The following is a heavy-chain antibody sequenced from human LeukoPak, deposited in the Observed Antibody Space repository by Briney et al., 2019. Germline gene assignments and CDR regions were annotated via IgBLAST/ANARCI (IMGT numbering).Heavy chain of an antibody. CDR1: GFTFSSYW. Sequence: GGPLRLSCAASGFTFSSYWMNWVRQAPGKGLEWVAIIKQDGSETYYVDSVKGRFTISRDNAKESLYLRMNSLRAEDTAVYYCASGGGWVFDYWGQGTLVTVSS. CDR2: IKQDGSET. D-gene: IGHD6-19*01. J-gene: IGHJ4*02. CDR3: ASGGGWVFDY. V-gene: IGHV3-7*01.